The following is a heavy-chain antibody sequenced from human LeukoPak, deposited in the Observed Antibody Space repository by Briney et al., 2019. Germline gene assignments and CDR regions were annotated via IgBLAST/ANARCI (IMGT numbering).Heavy chain of an antibody. Sequence: ASVKVSCKASGYTFTSYGISWVRQAPGQGLEWMGWMSAYNGNTNYAQKLRGRVTMTTDTSTSTAYMELRSLRSDDTAVYYCARDWTPYGDWAGYFQHWGQGTLVTVSS. CDR2: MSAYNGNT. V-gene: IGHV1-18*01. J-gene: IGHJ1*01. D-gene: IGHD4-17*01. CDR1: GYTFTSYG. CDR3: ARDWTPYGDWAGYFQH.